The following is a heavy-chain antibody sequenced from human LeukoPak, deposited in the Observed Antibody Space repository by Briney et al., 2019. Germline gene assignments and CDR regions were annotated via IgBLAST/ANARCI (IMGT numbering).Heavy chain of an antibody. CDR3: ARGSHIGAAGILDN. J-gene: IGHJ4*02. Sequence: GGSLRLSCAASGFTFSSYAMSWVRQAPGKGLEWVSAISDSGGSTYYADSVKGRFTISRDDSKNTLYLQMNSLRAEDTAVYYCARGSHIGAAGILDNWGQGTLVTVSS. CDR2: ISDSGGST. CDR1: GFTFSSYA. D-gene: IGHD6-13*01. V-gene: IGHV3-23*01.